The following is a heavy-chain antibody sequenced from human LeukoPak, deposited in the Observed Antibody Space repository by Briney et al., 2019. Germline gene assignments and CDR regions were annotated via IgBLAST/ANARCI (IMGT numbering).Heavy chain of an antibody. CDR3: ARSRDYGDGGIGSDWFDP. CDR1: GFTFSSYW. D-gene: IGHD4-17*01. J-gene: IGHJ5*02. CDR2: INSDGSST. Sequence: GGSLRLSCAASGFTFSSYWMHWVRPAPGRGLVWVSRINSDGSSTSYADSVKGRFTISRDNAKNTLYLQMNSLRAEDTAVYYSARSRDYGDGGIGSDWFDPWGQGTLVTVSS. V-gene: IGHV3-74*01.